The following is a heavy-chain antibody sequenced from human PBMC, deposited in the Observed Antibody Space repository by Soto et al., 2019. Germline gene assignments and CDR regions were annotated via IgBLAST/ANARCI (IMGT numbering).Heavy chain of an antibody. CDR3: AKGVVPAAISWFDP. Sequence: GGSLRLSCAASGFTFSDYYMSWIRQAPGKGLEWVSYISSSGSTIYYADSVKGRFTISRDNAKNSLYLQMNSLRAEDTAVYYCAKGVVPAAISWFDPWGQGTLVTVSS. D-gene: IGHD2-2*01. CDR2: ISSSGSTI. V-gene: IGHV3-11*04. J-gene: IGHJ5*02. CDR1: GFTFSDYY.